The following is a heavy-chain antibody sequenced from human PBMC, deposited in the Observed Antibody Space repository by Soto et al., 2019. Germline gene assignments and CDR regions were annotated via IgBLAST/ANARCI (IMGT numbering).Heavy chain of an antibody. V-gene: IGHV5-51*01. D-gene: IGHD3-10*01. CDR1: AYTFTNYY. Sequence: EVQLVQSGAEVKRPGESLKISCNGSAYTFTNYYIGWVRQVAGKGLEWMEIIYPGDSETTYSPSFQGQVTFSVDKSLNPAYVQWSSLKASDTAIYYCSLPRHYHGAAFDSWGHGTLVTVSS. CDR2: IYPGDSET. J-gene: IGHJ4*01. CDR3: SLPRHYHGAAFDS.